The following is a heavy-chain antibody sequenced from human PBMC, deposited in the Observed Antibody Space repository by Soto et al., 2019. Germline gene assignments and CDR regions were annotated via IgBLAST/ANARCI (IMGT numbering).Heavy chain of an antibody. D-gene: IGHD2-2*01. V-gene: IGHV1-46*01. CDR3: ARDNSNTVIGVPFWWFDP. CDR2: INPSGDFT. CDR1: GFNFSFHW. J-gene: IGHJ5*02. Sequence: QVQLVQSGAEVKKPGASVKVSCKASGFNFSFHWMHWVRQAPGQGLEWMGLINPSGDFTIYAQRFLGRLTVTRDTSTTTVYMELSSLRFEDTAVYYCARDNSNTVIGVPFWWFDPWGQGTLVTVSS.